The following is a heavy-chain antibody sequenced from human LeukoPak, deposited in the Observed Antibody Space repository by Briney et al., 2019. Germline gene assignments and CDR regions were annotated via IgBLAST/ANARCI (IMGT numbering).Heavy chain of an antibody. CDR1: GGSISSYY. D-gene: IGHD3-10*01. V-gene: IGHV4-59*01. CDR2: IYYSGST. J-gene: IGHJ4*02. CDR3: ARSGSSGKVDY. Sequence: KPSETLSLTCTVSGGSISSYYWSWIRQPPGKGLEWIGYIYYSGSTNYNPSLKSRVTISVDTSKNQFSLKLGSVTAADTAVYYCARSGSSGKVDYWGQGTLVTVSS.